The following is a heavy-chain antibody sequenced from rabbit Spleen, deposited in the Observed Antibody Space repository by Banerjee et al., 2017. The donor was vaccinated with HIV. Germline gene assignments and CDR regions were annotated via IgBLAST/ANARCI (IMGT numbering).Heavy chain of an antibody. J-gene: IGHJ6*01. Sequence: QELLVESGGGLVQPGGSLKLSCKASGFDFSSYGVSWVRQPPGKGLEWIGYIDPLFGSTYYANWVNGRFTISSHNAQNTLYLQLNSLTAADTATYFCARDSGTSFSSYGMDLWGPGTLVTVS. CDR3: ARDSGTSFSSYGMDL. CDR1: GFDFSSYG. D-gene: IGHD8-1*01. V-gene: IGHV1S47*01. CDR2: IDPLFGST.